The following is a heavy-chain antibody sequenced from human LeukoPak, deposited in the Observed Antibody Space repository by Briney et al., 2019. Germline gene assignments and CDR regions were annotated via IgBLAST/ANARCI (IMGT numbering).Heavy chain of an antibody. D-gene: IGHD3-22*01. CDR3: ATESAGYDSSGYLIIFDY. V-gene: IGHV1-24*01. J-gene: IGHJ4*02. CDR2: FDPEDGET. CDR1: GYTLTELS. Sequence: ASVKVSCKVSGYTLTELSMHWVRQAPGKGLEWMGGFDPEDGETIYAQKFQGRVTMTEDTSTDTAYMGLSSLRSEDTAVYYCATESAGYDSSGYLIIFDYWGQGTLVTVSS.